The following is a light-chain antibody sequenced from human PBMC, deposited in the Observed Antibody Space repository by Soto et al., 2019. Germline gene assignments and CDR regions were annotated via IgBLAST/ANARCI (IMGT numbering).Light chain of an antibody. V-gene: IGKV3-11*01. CDR2: DVS. CDR3: QQRSDWPLT. J-gene: IGKJ4*01. CDR1: QSVDGY. Sequence: EIVLTQSPATLSLSPGERATLSCRASQSVDGYVAWFQQKPGQAPSLLIYDVSNRAVGVPARLSGSGSGTDYSLTITSLATEDFAVYYCQQRSDWPLTFGGGTKVEI.